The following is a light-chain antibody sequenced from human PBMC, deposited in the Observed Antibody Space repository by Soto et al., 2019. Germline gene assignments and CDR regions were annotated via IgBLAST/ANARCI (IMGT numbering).Light chain of an antibody. CDR2: DVS. CDR1: SSDVGGYNY. Sequence: QSALTQPASVSGSPGQSIAISCTGNSSDVGGYNYVSWYQQHPGKAPKLMIYDVSNRPSGVSNRFSGSKSGNTASLTISGLQAENEADYYCCSYTTSSTYVFGTGTKVTVL. CDR3: CSYTTSSTYV. V-gene: IGLV2-14*03. J-gene: IGLJ1*01.